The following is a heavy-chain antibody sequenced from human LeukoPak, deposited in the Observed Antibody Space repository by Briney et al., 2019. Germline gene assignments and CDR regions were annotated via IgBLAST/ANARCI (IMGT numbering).Heavy chain of an antibody. Sequence: SETLSLTCTVSGGSISSYYWSWIRQPPGKGLERIGYIYYSGSTNYNPSLKSRVTISVDTSKNQFSLKLSSVTAADTAVYYCASQDSSGYWDFDYWGRGTLVTVSS. J-gene: IGHJ4*02. D-gene: IGHD3-22*01. CDR2: IYYSGST. CDR3: ASQDSSGYWDFDY. CDR1: GGSISSYY. V-gene: IGHV4-59*01.